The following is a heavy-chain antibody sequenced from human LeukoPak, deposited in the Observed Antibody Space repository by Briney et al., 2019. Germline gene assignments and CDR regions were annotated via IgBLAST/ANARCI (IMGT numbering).Heavy chain of an antibody. D-gene: IGHD2-2*02. J-gene: IGHJ5*02. CDR3: ARGHRRIVVVPAAIRWFDP. CDR2: IYYSGST. CDR1: GGSISSGGYY. Sequence: SETLSLTCTVSGGSISSGGYYWSWIRQHPGKGLEWIGYIYYSGSTYYNPSLKSRVTISVDTSKNQFSLKLSSVTAADTAVYYCARGHRRIVVVPAAIRWFDPWGQGTLVTVSS. V-gene: IGHV4-31*03.